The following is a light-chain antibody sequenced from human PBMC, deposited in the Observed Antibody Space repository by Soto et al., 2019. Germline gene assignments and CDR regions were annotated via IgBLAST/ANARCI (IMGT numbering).Light chain of an antibody. Sequence: DIQMTQSPSSLSASVGDRVTITCRASQSISSYLNWYQQKPGKAPKLLIYAASSLQSGVPSRFSGSGSGTDFTLTISSLQPEDFATYSCQQSYSMYTFGQGTKLELK. CDR1: QSISSY. V-gene: IGKV1-39*01. CDR3: QQSYSMYT. CDR2: AAS. J-gene: IGKJ2*01.